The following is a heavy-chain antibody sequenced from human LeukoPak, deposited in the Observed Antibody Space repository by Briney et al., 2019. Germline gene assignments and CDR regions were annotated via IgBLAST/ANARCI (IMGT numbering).Heavy chain of an antibody. CDR1: GYTFTSYG. D-gene: IGHD3-10*01. Sequence: GASVKVSCKASGYTFTSYGISWVRQAPGQGLEWMGWISAYNGNTNYAQQLQGRVTMTTDTSTSTAYMELRSLRSDDTAVYYCARDMATYYGSGSSYDYWGQGTLVTVSS. CDR2: ISAYNGNT. CDR3: ARDMATYYGSGSSYDY. J-gene: IGHJ4*02. V-gene: IGHV1-18*04.